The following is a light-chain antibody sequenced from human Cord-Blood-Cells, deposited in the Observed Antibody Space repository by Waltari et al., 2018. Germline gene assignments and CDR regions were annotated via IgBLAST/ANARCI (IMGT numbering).Light chain of an antibody. Sequence: QSALTQPASVSGSPGQSITISFTATSSDFRGYNYVSWYQQHPGKAPKLMIYEVSNRPSGVSNRFSGSKSGNTASLTISGLQAEDEADYYCSSYTSSSTWVFGGGTKLTVL. CDR3: SSYTSSSTWV. CDR1: SSDFRGYNY. J-gene: IGLJ3*02. V-gene: IGLV2-14*01. CDR2: EVS.